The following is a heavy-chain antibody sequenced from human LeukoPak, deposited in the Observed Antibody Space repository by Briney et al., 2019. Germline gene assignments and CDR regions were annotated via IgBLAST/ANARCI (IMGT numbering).Heavy chain of an antibody. D-gene: IGHD6-6*01. J-gene: IGHJ6*03. CDR1: GYTFTGYY. Sequence: ASVKVSCKASGYTFTGYYMHWVRQAPGQGLEWMGWINPNSGGTNYAQKFQGRVTMTRDTSISTAYMELSRLRSDDTAVYYCARGGGYSSSRSYYYYYYYMDVWGKGTTVTVSS. CDR3: ARGGGYSSSRSYYYYYYYMDV. V-gene: IGHV1-2*02. CDR2: INPNSGGT.